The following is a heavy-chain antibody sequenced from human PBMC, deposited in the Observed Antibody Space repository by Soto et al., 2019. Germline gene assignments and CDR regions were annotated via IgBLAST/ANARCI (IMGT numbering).Heavy chain of an antibody. CDR1: GCTLSSYA. CDR3: ARDSRLLPQWGMDV. D-gene: IGHD1-26*01. V-gene: IGHV1-69*13. CDR2: IIPIFGTA. Sequence: GASVKVSCKASGCTLSSYAISWVRQAHGQGLEWMGGIIPIFGTANYAQKFQGRVTITADESTSTAYMELSSLRSEDTAVYHCARDSRLLPQWGMDVWGQGTTVTVSS. J-gene: IGHJ6*02.